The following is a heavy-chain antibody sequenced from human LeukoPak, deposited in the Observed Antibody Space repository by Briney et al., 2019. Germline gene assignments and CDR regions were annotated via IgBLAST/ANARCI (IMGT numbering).Heavy chain of an antibody. D-gene: IGHD4-17*01. CDR1: GFAFTSSA. Sequence: GASVKVSCKASGFAFTSSAMQWVRQARGQRLEWIGWIVVGSGNTNYAQKFQERVTITRDMSTSTAYMELSSLRSEDTAVYYCAVRSLTTVTTFFDYWGQGTLVTVSS. J-gene: IGHJ4*02. V-gene: IGHV1-58*02. CDR2: IVVGSGNT. CDR3: AVRSLTTVTTFFDY.